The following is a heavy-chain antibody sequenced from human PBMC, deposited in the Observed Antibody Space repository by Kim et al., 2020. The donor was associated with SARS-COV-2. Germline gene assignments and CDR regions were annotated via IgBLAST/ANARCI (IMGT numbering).Heavy chain of an antibody. D-gene: IGHD2-15*01. CDR2: INPNSGGT. CDR3: ARALRGCSGGTCSSELAY. J-gene: IGHJ4*02. CDR1: GYTFTGYY. V-gene: IGHV1-2*06. Sequence: ASVKVSCKASGYTFTGYYMHWVRQAPGQGLEWMGRINPNSGGTKYAQKFQGRVTMTRDTSISTSYMELSRLRSDDTAVYYCARALRGCSGGTCSSELAYWGQGTLVTVSS.